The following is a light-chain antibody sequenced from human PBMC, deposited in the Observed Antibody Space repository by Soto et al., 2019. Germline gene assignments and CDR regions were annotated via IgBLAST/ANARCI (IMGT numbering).Light chain of an antibody. CDR2: EVT. CDR1: SSDVGGYNY. Sequence: QSALTQPASVSGSPGQSITISCTGTSSDVGGYNYVSWYQQHPGKAPKLIIYEVTNRPSGVYSRFSGSKSGDTASLTISGLQAEDEADYYCSSYTRSSRPVFGVGTKLTVL. V-gene: IGLV2-14*01. CDR3: SSYTRSSRPV. J-gene: IGLJ3*02.